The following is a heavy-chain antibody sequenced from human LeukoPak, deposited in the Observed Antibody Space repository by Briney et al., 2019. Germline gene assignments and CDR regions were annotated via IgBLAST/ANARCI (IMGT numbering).Heavy chain of an antibody. Sequence: GGSLRLSCAASGFSFSSYTMHWVRQAPGKGLEWVADISYDGSNEYYADSVKGRFTISRDNSKNTLYLQMNSLRAEDTAIYYCAKEYTGTFSPFPSYFDNWGQGTLVTVSS. CDR2: ISYDGSNE. CDR1: GFSFSSYT. D-gene: IGHD1-26*01. V-gene: IGHV3-30*04. CDR3: AKEYTGTFSPFPSYFDN. J-gene: IGHJ4*02.